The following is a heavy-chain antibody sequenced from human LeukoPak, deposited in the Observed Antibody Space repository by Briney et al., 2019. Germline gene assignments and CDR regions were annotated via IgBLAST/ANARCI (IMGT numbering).Heavy chain of an antibody. CDR1: GGTISSSSYY. V-gene: IGHV4-39*02. D-gene: IGHD4-23*01. CDR3: AREGITQIRWSRNWFYP. Sequence: SETLSLACTASGGTISSSSYYWGWIRQHPGKGLEWIGSIYYSGSTYYNPSLKSRVSISVDTSKNQFSLNLSSVTAADTAVYYCAREGITQIRWSRNWFYPWGQGTLVTVSS. CDR2: IYYSGST. J-gene: IGHJ5*02.